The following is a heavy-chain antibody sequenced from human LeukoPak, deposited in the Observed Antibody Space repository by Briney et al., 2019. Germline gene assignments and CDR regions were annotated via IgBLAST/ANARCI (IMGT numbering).Heavy chain of an antibody. D-gene: IGHD3-10*01. J-gene: IGHJ3*02. V-gene: IGHV4-39*07. CDR1: GGSISSSSYY. Sequence: SETLSLTCTVSGGSISSSSYYWSWIRQPPGKGLEWIGEINHSGSTNYNPSLKSRVTISVDTSKNQFSLKLSSVTAADTAVYYCANGSGSFYAFDIWGQGTMVTVSS. CDR3: ANGSGSFYAFDI. CDR2: INHSGST.